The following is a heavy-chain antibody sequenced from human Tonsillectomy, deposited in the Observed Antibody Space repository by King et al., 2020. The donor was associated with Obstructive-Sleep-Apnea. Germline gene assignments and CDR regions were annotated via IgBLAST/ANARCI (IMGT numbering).Heavy chain of an antibody. D-gene: IGHD4-11*01. CDR1: GFTLSAYA. J-gene: IGHJ6*02. V-gene: IGHV3-30*04. CDR2: ILFDGSNT. Sequence: VQLVESGGGVVQPGRSLRLSCAASGFTLSAYAMHWVRQAPGKGLEWVTVILFDGSNTNYADSVKGRFTISRDNSKNTLYLQVNSLRAEDTAVYYCARDNFVDYPLFSGLDVWGQGTTVIVSS. CDR3: ARDNFVDYPLFSGLDV.